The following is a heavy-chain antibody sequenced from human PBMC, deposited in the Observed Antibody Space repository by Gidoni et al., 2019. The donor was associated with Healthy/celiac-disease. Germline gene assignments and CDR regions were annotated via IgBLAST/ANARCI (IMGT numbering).Heavy chain of an antibody. CDR3: ARGRGWNYVYYYYYMDV. V-gene: IGHV4-34*01. J-gene: IGHJ6*03. CDR2: INHSGST. Sequence: QVQLQQWGAGLLKPSETLSLTCAVYGGSFSGYYWSWIRQPPGKGLEWIGEINHSGSTNYNPSLKSRVTISVDTSKNQFSLKLSSVTAADTAVYYCARGRGWNYVYYYYYMDVWGKGTTVTVSS. CDR1: GGSFSGYY. D-gene: IGHD1-7*01.